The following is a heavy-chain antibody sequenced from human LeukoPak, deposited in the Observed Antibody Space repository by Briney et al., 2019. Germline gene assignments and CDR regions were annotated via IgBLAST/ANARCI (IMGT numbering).Heavy chain of an antibody. CDR1: GGSFSGYY. CDR2: INHSGST. Sequence: SETLSLTCAVYGGSFSGYYWSWIRQSPGKGLEWIGEINHSGSTNYNPSLKNRVTISVDTSKNQFSLKLSSVTAADTAVYYCASSRYDFWSGSPQEWDYWGQGTLVTVSS. D-gene: IGHD3-3*01. V-gene: IGHV4-34*01. CDR3: ASSRYDFWSGSPQEWDY. J-gene: IGHJ4*02.